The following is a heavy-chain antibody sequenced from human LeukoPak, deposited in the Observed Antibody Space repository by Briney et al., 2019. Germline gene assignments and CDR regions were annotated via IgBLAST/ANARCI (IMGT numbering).Heavy chain of an antibody. V-gene: IGHV3-30*04. Sequence: GRSLSPSCAASGFTFISYAMHWIRQAPGKGQEWVAVISYDGSNKYYADSVKGRFTISLDNTMNTLYLQMNSLRAEDTAVYYCARVLIRYCSSTSCEYGFGAFDIWGQGRNAAVCS. D-gene: IGHD2-2*01. CDR1: GFTFISYA. J-gene: IGHJ3*02. CDR2: ISYDGSNK. CDR3: ARVLIRYCSSTSCEYGFGAFDI.